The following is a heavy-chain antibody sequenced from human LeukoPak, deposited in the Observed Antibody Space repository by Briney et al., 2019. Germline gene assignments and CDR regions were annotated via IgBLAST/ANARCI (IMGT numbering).Heavy chain of an antibody. CDR3: ARGSSSWYDLWFDP. CDR1: GYTFTSYD. CDR2: MNPNSGNT. Sequence: ASVKVSCKASGYTFTSYDINWVRQATGQGLEWMGWMNPNSGNTGYAQKFQGRVTMTRNTSISTAYMELSSLRSEDTAVYYCARGSSSWYDLWFDPWGQGTLVTVSS. J-gene: IGHJ5*02. V-gene: IGHV1-8*01. D-gene: IGHD6-13*01.